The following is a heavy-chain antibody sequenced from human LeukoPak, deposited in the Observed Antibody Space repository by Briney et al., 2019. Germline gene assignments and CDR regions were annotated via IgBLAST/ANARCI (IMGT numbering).Heavy chain of an antibody. CDR2: IHYSGST. D-gene: IGHD3-22*01. CDR1: GGSISSYY. J-gene: IGHJ4*02. CDR3: ARGREHYYDSSGDYLDY. V-gene: IGHV4-59*01. Sequence: SETLSLTCTVSGGSISSYYWSWIRQPPGKGLEWIGYIHYSGSTNYNPSLKSRVTISVDTSKNQFSLKLSSVTAADTAVYYCARGREHYYDSSGDYLDYWGQGTLVTVSS.